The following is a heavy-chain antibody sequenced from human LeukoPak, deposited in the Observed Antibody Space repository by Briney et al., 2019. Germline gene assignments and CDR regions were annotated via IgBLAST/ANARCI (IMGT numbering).Heavy chain of an antibody. CDR2: IIPILGIA. V-gene: IGHV1-69*02. CDR1: GGTFSSYT. CDR3: ARFLEWSGDYYYYGMDV. Sequence: SVKVSCKASGGTFSSYTISWVRQAPGQGLEWMGRIIPILGIANYAQKFQGRVTITADKSTSTAYMELSSLRSEDTAVYYCARFLEWSGDYYYYGMDVWGQGTTVTVSS. J-gene: IGHJ6*02. D-gene: IGHD3-3*01.